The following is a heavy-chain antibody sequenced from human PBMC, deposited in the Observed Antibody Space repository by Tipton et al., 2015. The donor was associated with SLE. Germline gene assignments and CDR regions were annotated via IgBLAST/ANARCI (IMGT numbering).Heavy chain of an antibody. CDR3: AAGDRDDYYGMDV. CDR1: GFSISSGYY. D-gene: IGHD4-17*01. V-gene: IGHV4-38-2*01. Sequence: TLSLTCAVSGFSISSGYYWGWIRQPPGKGLEWIGTIYHSGDTYYNPSLKSRLTISMDTSRNQFSLRLSSVTALDTAVYYCAAGDRDDYYGMDVWGQGTTVTVSS. CDR2: IYHSGDT. J-gene: IGHJ6*02.